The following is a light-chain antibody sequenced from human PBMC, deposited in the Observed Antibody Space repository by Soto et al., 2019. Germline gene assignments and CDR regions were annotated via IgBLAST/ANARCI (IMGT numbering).Light chain of an antibody. CDR1: QSVSTS. CDR2: DAS. CDR3: QHRYNWPFT. J-gene: IGKJ3*01. V-gene: IGKV3-11*01. Sequence: EIVLTQSPATLSLSPGERATLSCRTSQSVSTSLAWYQQKPGQAPRLLIYDASNRATGIPARFSGSGSGTDFTPTFSSLEPEDFAVYYCQHRYNWPFTFGPGTKVDIK.